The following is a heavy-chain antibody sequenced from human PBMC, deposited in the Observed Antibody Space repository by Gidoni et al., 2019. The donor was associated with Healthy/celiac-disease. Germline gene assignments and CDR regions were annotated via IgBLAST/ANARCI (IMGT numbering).Heavy chain of an antibody. Sequence: EVQLVEYGGGLVKPGGSLRRSCAASGFTFSSYSVNGVRQAPGKGLEWVSSISSSSSYIYYSDSVKGRFTISRDNAKNSLYVQMNSLRAEDTAVYYCARVNSGGAYYDSSGYYYRTLDYWGQGTLVTVSS. V-gene: IGHV3-21*01. J-gene: IGHJ4*02. CDR1: GFTFSSYS. D-gene: IGHD3-22*01. CDR2: ISSSSSYI. CDR3: ARVNSGGAYYDSSGYYYRTLDY.